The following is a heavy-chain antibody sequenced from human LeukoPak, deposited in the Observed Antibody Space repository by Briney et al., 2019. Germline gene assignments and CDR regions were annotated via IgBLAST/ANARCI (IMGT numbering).Heavy chain of an antibody. Sequence: SETLSLTCTVSGGSISSYYWSWIRQPAGKSLEWLGRIYPSGNANYNPSLKSRVTMSVDTSQNQFSPKLSSVTDADTAVYYCAREMSGPLYCSGGDCPYYFDYWGQGTLVTVSS. J-gene: IGHJ4*02. V-gene: IGHV4-4*07. CDR1: GGSISSYY. CDR2: IYPSGNA. CDR3: AREMSGPLYCSGGDCPYYFDY. D-gene: IGHD2-15*01.